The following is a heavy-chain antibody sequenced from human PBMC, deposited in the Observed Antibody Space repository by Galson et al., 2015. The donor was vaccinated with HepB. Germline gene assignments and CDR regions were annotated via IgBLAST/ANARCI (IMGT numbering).Heavy chain of an antibody. CDR1: GGTFSNHA. V-gene: IGHV1-69*13. D-gene: IGHD3-22*01. Sequence: SVKVSCKASGGTFSNHAINWVRQAPGQGLEWMGGIIPFFGRPKTAQRFQDRLTITADESTSTVYMELSSLRSDDTAVYYCARPREYYYDDTDYDTSGYYYPGLDYWGQGTLVTVSS. J-gene: IGHJ4*02. CDR3: ARPREYYYDDTDYDTSGYYYPGLDY. CDR2: IIPFFGRP.